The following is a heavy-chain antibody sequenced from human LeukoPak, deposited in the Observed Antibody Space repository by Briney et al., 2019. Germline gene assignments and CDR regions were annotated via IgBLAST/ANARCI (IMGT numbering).Heavy chain of an antibody. CDR1: GFTFDDYA. Sequence: GGSLRLSCAASGFTFDDYAMHWVRQAPGKGLEWVSGISWNSGSIGYADSAKGRFTISRDNTKNSLYLQMNSLRAEDTALYYCAKLYSSSWYSPLDFDYWGQGTLVTVSS. V-gene: IGHV3-9*01. D-gene: IGHD6-13*01. J-gene: IGHJ4*02. CDR3: AKLYSSSWYSPLDFDY. CDR2: ISWNSGSI.